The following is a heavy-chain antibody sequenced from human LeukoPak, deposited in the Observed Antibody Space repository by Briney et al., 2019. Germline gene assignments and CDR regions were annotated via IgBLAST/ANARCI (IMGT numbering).Heavy chain of an antibody. CDR2: IIPIFGSS. Sequence: VASVKASCKASGGTFSSSAISWVRQAPGQGLEWLGGIIPIFGSSNYAQNFQDRVTITADESTSTAYMELSSLRSEDTAVYYCASVTTVTTKGHGAFDIWGQGTMVTVSS. CDR3: ASVTTVTTKGHGAFDI. CDR1: GGTFSSSA. J-gene: IGHJ3*02. D-gene: IGHD4-17*01. V-gene: IGHV1-69*13.